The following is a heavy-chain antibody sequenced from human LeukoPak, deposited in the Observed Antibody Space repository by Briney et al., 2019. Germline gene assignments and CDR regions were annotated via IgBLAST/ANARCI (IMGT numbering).Heavy chain of an antibody. D-gene: IGHD4/OR15-4a*01. J-gene: IGHJ5*02. CDR2: ISSSSSYI. CDR1: GFTFSSYS. V-gene: IGHV3-21*01. CDR3: ASGMTMVGWFDP. Sequence: PGGSLRLSCAASGFTFSSYSMNWVRQAPGKGLEWVSSISSSSSYIYYADSVKGRFTNSRDNAKNSLYLQMNSLRAEDTAVYYCASGMTMVGWFDPWGQGTLVTVSP.